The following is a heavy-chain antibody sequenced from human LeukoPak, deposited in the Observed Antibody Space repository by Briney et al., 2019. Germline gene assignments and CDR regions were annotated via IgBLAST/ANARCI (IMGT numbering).Heavy chain of an antibody. CDR2: ISSSGSTI. CDR3: ARASRCSSTSCYLGHFDY. D-gene: IGHD2-2*01. CDR1: GFTFSSYE. V-gene: IGHV3-48*03. J-gene: IGHJ4*02. Sequence: PGGSLRLSCAASGFTFSSYEMNWVRQAPGKGLEWVSYISSSGSTIYYADSVKGRFTISRDNAKNSLYLQMNSLRAEDTAVYYCARASRCSSTSCYLGHFDYWGQGTLVTVSS.